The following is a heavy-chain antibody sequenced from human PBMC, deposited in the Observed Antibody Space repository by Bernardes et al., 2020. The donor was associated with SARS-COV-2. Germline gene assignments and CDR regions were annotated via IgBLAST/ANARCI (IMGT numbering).Heavy chain of an antibody. V-gene: IGHV4-34*01. D-gene: IGHD1-20*01. CDR1: GGSFSGYY. CDR3: ARDRGYNWNYYYYYGMDV. Sequence: SETLSLTCAVYGGSFSGYYWSCIRQPPGKGLEWIGEINHSGSTNYNPSPKGRVTISVDTSKNQFSLKLSSVTAADTAVYYCARDRGYNWNYYYYYGMDVWGQGTTVTVSS. CDR2: INHSGST. J-gene: IGHJ6*02.